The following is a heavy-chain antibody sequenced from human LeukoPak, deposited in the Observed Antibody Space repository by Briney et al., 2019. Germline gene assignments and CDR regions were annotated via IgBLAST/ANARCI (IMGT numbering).Heavy chain of an antibody. J-gene: IGHJ3*02. D-gene: IGHD3-10*01. Sequence: PGGSLRLSCAASGFTFRSYAMSWVRQAPGKGLEWVSGISGSGGSTYFADSVKGRFTISRDNSKNTLYLQMNSLRAEDTAVYYCARAMLWFGDPGDAFDIWGQGTMVTVSS. CDR2: ISGSGGST. CDR1: GFTFRSYA. V-gene: IGHV3-23*01. CDR3: ARAMLWFGDPGDAFDI.